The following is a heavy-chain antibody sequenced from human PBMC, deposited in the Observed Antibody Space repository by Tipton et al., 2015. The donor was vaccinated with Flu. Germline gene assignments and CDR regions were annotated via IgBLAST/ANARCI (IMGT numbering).Heavy chain of an antibody. V-gene: IGHV3-15*01. CDR3: VTDHFDYVWGSFRYDS. J-gene: IGHJ4*02. D-gene: IGHD3-16*02. CDR1: GFMSGFTFSNAW. CDR2: IRGRVDGGTT. Sequence: SLRLSCAASGFMSGFTFSNAWLSWVRQTPGRGLEWLGRIRGRVDGGTTDYAVPVKGRFTISRDDRKNTLYLQMNNLKTEDTAVYYCVTDHFDYVWGSFRYDSWGQGTQVTVSS.